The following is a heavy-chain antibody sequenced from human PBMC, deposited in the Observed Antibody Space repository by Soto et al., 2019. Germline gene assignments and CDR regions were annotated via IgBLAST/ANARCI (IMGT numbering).Heavy chain of an antibody. V-gene: IGHV4-31*03. Sequence: QVQLQESGPGLVKPSQTLSLTCTVSGDSISSGGYYWSWIRQHPGKGLEWIGYIYSSGRTYYSPSLQSRVTISVDTSKNQFSLKMSSVTAEDSAVFYCSRVVDGSGSYYFQHWGQGTLVTVSS. CDR3: SRVVDGSGSYYFQH. CDR1: GDSISSGGYY. CDR2: IYSSGRT. J-gene: IGHJ1*01. D-gene: IGHD3-10*01.